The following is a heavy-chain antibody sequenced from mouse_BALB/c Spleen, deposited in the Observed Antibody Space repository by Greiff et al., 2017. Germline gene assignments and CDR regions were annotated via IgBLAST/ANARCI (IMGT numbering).Heavy chain of an antibody. Sequence: VQLQQSGAELARPGASVKLSCKASGYTFTDYYINWVKQRTGQGLEWIGEIYPGSGNTYYNEKFKGKATLTADKSSSTAYMQLSSLTSEDSAVYFCARGATVVAGGYAMDYWGQGTSVTVSS. V-gene: IGHV1-77*01. CDR3: ARGATVVAGGYAMDY. D-gene: IGHD1-1*01. CDR1: GYTFTDYY. CDR2: IYPGSGNT. J-gene: IGHJ4*01.